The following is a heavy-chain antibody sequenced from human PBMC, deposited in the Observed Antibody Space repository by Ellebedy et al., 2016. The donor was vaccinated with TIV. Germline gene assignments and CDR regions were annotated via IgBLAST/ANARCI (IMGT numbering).Heavy chain of an antibody. CDR3: ATAWGGGYRYFDF. CDR1: GFTYSTYA. D-gene: IGHD1-26*01. CDR2: IWYDGSNK. V-gene: IGHV3-33*01. Sequence: GESLKISCAASGFTYSTYAMHWVRQVPGKGLEWVAVIWYDGSNKFHADSVKGRFTISRDNSKNTLYLEMNSLRAEDTAVYYCATAWGGGYRYFDFWGHGTLVTVSS. J-gene: IGHJ4*01.